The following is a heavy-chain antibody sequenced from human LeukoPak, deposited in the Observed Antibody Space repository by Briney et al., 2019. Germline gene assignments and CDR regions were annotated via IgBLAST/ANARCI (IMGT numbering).Heavy chain of an antibody. J-gene: IGHJ4*02. CDR1: GGSISSSSYC. V-gene: IGHV4-39*01. D-gene: IGHD3-22*01. Sequence: PSETLSLTCTVSGGSISSSSYCWGWLGQPPGQGLEWIGSIRCSGSTYYDPSLKRRVTISADTYKNQFPLMLSSVTDADAAVYCCVRHNCYDRSGYYYAHFFDLWGEGTLLTVP. CDR3: VRHNCYDRSGYYYAHFFDL. CDR2: IRCSGST.